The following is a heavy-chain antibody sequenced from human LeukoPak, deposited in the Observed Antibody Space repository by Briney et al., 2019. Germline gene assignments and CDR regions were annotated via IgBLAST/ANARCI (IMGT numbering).Heavy chain of an antibody. J-gene: IGHJ4*02. CDR2: IYYSGST. V-gene: IGHV4-31*03. Sequence: SETLSLTCTVSGGSISSGGYYWSWIRQHPGKGLEWIGYIYYSGSTYYNPSLKSRLTISLDTSKNQFSLKLSSVTAADTAVYYCARGPVRDYSNYWGQGTLVTASS. D-gene: IGHD4-11*01. CDR3: ARGPVRDYSNY. CDR1: GGSISSGGYY.